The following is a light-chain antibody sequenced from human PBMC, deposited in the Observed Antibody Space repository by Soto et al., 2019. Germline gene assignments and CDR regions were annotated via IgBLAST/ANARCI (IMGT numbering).Light chain of an antibody. Sequence: QSVLTQPPSASGSPGQSVTISCTGTSSDVGGYNYVSWYQQHPGKAPKLMIYDVSERPSGVPDRFSGSKSGNTASLTVSGLQVEDEADYYCSSYGGSNNLVFGGGTKLTV. CDR3: SSYGGSNNLV. J-gene: IGLJ2*01. CDR1: SSDVGGYNY. V-gene: IGLV2-8*01. CDR2: DVS.